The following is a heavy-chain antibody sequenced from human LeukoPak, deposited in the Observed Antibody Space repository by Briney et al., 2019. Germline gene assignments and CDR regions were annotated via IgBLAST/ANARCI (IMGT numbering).Heavy chain of an antibody. V-gene: IGHV4-38-2*02. CDR3: ARGRGGLAYFDF. CDR2: IYHSGST. Sequence: SETLSLTCTVSGYSISSGYYWGWIRQPPGKGLEWIGSIYHSGSTYYNPSLKSRVTISVDTSKNQFSLKLSSVTAADTAVYYCARGRGGLAYFDFWGQGTLVTVSS. J-gene: IGHJ4*02. CDR1: GYSISSGYY. D-gene: IGHD6-19*01.